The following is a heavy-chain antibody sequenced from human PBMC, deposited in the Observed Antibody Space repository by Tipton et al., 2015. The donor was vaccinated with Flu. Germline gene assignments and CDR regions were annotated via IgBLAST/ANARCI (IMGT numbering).Heavy chain of an antibody. J-gene: IGHJ2*01. CDR3: ARQSTLWYFDF. CDR2: IHRSGNT. V-gene: IGHV4-38-2*01. Sequence: TLSLTCSVSGDSIGSDYYWGWIRQPPGKGLEWLGNIHRSGNTYYNSSLKSRVTISVDTSKNQFSLKVRSLTAADTAVYYCARQSTLWYFDFWGRGTLVTVSS. D-gene: IGHD5/OR15-5a*01. CDR1: GDSIGSDYY.